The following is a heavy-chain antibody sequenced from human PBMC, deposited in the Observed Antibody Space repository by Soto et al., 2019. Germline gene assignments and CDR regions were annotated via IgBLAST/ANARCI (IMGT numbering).Heavy chain of an antibody. D-gene: IGHD6-19*01. Sequence: GGSLRLSCAASGFTFSSYSMNWVRQAPGKGLEWVSSISSSSSYIYYADSVKGRFTISRDNAKNSLYLQMNSLRAEDTAVYYCARDSPVAGSAFEIWGHGTMVTVSS. CDR1: GFTFSSYS. J-gene: IGHJ3*02. V-gene: IGHV3-21*01. CDR2: ISSSSSYI. CDR3: ARDSPVAGSAFEI.